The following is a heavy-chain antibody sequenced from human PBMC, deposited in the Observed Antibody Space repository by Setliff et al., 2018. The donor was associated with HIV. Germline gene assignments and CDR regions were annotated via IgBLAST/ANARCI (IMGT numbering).Heavy chain of an antibody. J-gene: IGHJ6*03. D-gene: IGHD2-2*01. CDR3: ARAVIVVVPAAYGYYYYYYMDV. Sequence: SETLSLTCTVSGGSISNYYWSWIRQPPGKGLEWIGYINYSGTTNYNPSLKSRVTISVDTTKNQFSLRLSSVTAADTAVYYCARAVIVVVPAAYGYYYYYYMDVWGKGTTVTVSS. V-gene: IGHV4-59*01. CDR2: INYSGTT. CDR1: GGSISNYY.